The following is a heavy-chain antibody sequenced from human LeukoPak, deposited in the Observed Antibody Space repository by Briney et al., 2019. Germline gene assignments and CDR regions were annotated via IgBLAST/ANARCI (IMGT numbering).Heavy chain of an antibody. CDR3: ARDIVGKRYYDILTGYSREYYFDY. CDR1: GFTFSSYW. CDR2: IKQDGSEK. D-gene: IGHD3-9*01. Sequence: GGSLRHSCAASGFTFSSYWMSWVRQAPGKGLEWVANIKQDGSEKYHVDSVKGRFTISRDNAKNSLYLQMNSLRAEDTAVYYCARDIVGKRYYDILTGYSREYYFDYWGQGTLVTVSS. V-gene: IGHV3-7*01. J-gene: IGHJ4*02.